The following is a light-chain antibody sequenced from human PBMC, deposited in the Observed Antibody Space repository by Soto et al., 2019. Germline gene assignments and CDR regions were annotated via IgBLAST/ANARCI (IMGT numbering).Light chain of an antibody. CDR1: SSDVGGYNY. Sequence: QSALTQPPSASGSPGQSVTISCTGTSSDVGGYNYVSWYQQHPGKAPKLKXXXVXXXPSGVHDSFYGSKYGNTESLTISGLQAEDEAEYYCCSYAGRSTYVFVTGTKVNVL. CDR2: XVX. V-gene: IGLV2-8*01. J-gene: IGLJ1*01. CDR3: CSYAGRSTYV.